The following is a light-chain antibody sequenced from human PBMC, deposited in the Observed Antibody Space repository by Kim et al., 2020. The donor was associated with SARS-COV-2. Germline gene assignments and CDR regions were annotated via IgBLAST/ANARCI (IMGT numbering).Light chain of an antibody. Sequence: VSPGKTASLTCSGYKLGNKYTCWYQQKPGQSPVLVIYQDSKRPSGIPERFSGSNSGNTATLTISGTQAMDEADYYCQAWDRTTVVFGGGTQLTVL. V-gene: IGLV3-1*01. J-gene: IGLJ3*02. CDR3: QAWDRTTVV. CDR2: QDS. CDR1: KLGNKY.